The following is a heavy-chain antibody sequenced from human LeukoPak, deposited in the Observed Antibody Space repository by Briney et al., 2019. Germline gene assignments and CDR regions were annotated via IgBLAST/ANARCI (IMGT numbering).Heavy chain of an antibody. V-gene: IGHV3-30*02. CDR2: IRYDGSNK. D-gene: IGHD6-19*01. J-gene: IGHJ4*02. CDR3: ARDPPHSSGWHEGDY. Sequence: GGSLRLSCAASGFTFSSYGMHWVRQAPGKGLEWVTFIRYDGSNKYYADSVKGRFTISRDNSKNTLYLQMNSLRAEDTAVYYCARDPPHSSGWHEGDYWGQGTLVTVSS. CDR1: GFTFSSYG.